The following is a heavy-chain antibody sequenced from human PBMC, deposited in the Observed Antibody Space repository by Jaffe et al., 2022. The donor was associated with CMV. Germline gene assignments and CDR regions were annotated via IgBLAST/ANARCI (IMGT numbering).Heavy chain of an antibody. Sequence: EVQLVESGGGLVQPGGSLRLSCAASGFTFSSYAMSWVRQAPGKGLEWVSAISGSGGSTYYADSVKGRFTISRDNSKNTLYLQMNSLRAEDTAVYYCAKDGGDIVVVPAAIFYMDVWGKGTTVTVSS. J-gene: IGHJ6*03. D-gene: IGHD2-2*01. CDR1: GFTFSSYA. CDR3: AKDGGDIVVVPAAIFYMDV. CDR2: ISGSGGST. V-gene: IGHV3-23*04.